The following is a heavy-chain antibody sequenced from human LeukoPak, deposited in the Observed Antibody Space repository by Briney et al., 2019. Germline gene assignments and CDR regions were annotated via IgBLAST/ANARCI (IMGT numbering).Heavy chain of an antibody. CDR1: GGSFSGYY. D-gene: IGHD4-23*01. CDR3: ARGIVYGGQLGNWFDP. Sequence: SETLSLTCAVYGGSFSGYYWSWIRQPPGKGLEWIGEINHSGGTNYNPSLKSRVTISVDTSKNQFSLKLSSVTAADTAVYYCARGIVYGGQLGNWFDPWGQGTLVTVSS. V-gene: IGHV4-34*01. J-gene: IGHJ5*02. CDR2: INHSGGT.